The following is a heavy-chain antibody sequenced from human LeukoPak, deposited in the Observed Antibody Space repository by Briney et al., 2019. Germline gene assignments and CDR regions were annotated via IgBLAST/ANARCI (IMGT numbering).Heavy chain of an antibody. J-gene: IGHJ4*02. CDR3: ARDIVVVPAAIYCFDN. Sequence: VASVKVSCKASGYTFTGYYMHWVRQAPGQGLEWMGIINPSGGSTSYAQKFQGRVTMTRDTSTSTVYMELSSLRSDDTAVYYCARDIVVVPAAIYCFDNWGQGTLVTVSS. CDR1: GYTFTGYY. CDR2: INPSGGST. V-gene: IGHV1-46*01. D-gene: IGHD2-2*01.